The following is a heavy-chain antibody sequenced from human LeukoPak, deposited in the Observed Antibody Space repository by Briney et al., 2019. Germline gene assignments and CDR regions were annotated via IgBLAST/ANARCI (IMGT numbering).Heavy chain of an antibody. CDR3: ARDTYQLLNYGMDV. Sequence: GGSLRLSCAASGFTFSSYSMNWVRQAPGKGLEWVSSITSSSSNIYYADSMKGRFTISRDNAKNSLYLQMNSLRAEDTAVYYCARDTYQLLNYGMDVWGQGTTVTVSS. V-gene: IGHV3-21*06. J-gene: IGHJ6*02. CDR1: GFTFSSYS. CDR2: ITSSSSNI. D-gene: IGHD2-2*01.